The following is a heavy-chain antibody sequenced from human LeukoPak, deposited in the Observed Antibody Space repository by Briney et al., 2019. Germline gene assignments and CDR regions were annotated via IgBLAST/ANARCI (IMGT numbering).Heavy chain of an antibody. CDR3: SRLLVDTAPFPH. J-gene: IGHJ1*01. Sequence: SETLSLTCTVSGASISSYYWTWIRQPPGKGLEWLGYIYYSGSTNYNPSLKSRVTISVDTSKNQFSLKLSSLTAAAPAVSYCSRLLVDTAPFPHWGQGTLVTGSS. CDR2: IYYSGST. V-gene: IGHV4-59*01. CDR1: GASISSYY. D-gene: IGHD5-18*01.